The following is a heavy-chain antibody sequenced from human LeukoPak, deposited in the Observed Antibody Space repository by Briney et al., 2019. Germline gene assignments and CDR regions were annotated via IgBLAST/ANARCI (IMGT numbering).Heavy chain of an antibody. CDR2: FDPEDGET. Sequence: ASVKVSCKVSGYTLTELSMHWVRQAPGKGLEWMGGFDPEDGETIYAQKFQGRVTMTGDTSTDTAYMELSSLRSEDTAVYYCATTSDCSSTSCYHNWFDPWGQGTLVTVSS. D-gene: IGHD2-2*01. J-gene: IGHJ5*02. CDR3: ATTSDCSSTSCYHNWFDP. V-gene: IGHV1-24*01. CDR1: GYTLTELS.